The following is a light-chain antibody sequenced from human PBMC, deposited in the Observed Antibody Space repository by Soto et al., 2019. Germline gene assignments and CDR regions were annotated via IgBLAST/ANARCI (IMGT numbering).Light chain of an antibody. V-gene: IGKV1-33*01. Sequence: DSQMTQSPSTLSASVVDRVTITCRASQSISSWLAWYQQKPGKAPKLLIYDASNLETGVPSRFSGSGSGTDFTFTISSLQPEDIATYYCQQYDNLPITFGQGTRLEIK. CDR3: QQYDNLPIT. J-gene: IGKJ5*01. CDR1: QSISSW. CDR2: DAS.